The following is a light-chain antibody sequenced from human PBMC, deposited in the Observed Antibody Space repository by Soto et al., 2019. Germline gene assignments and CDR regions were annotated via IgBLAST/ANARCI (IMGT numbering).Light chain of an antibody. Sequence: DIVMTQTPLSLPVTPGEPASISCRSSQSLLVSDDGNTYLDWYQQKPGQAPRLLIYGASSRATGIPDRFSGSGSGTDFTLTISRLEPEDFAVYYCQQYGSSPPWTFGQGTKVDI. CDR1: QSLLVSDDGNTY. J-gene: IGKJ1*01. V-gene: IGKV3-20*01. CDR3: QQYGSSPPWT. CDR2: GAS.